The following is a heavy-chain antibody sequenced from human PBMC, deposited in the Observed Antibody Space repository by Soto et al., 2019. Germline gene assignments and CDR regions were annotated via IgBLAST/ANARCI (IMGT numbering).Heavy chain of an antibody. CDR3: ARVASDYINSVDH. Sequence: DVQLLESGGGLVQPGGSLRLSCAASGFTFNAYAMTWVRQAPGKGLELVSAIGGSGDNRYYAGSVRGRFTISRDNSKDTVDLQMNSLRVEDTAVYYCARVASDYINSVDHWGQGILVSVSS. J-gene: IGHJ4*02. D-gene: IGHD4-4*01. CDR1: GFTFNAYA. CDR2: IGGSGDNR. V-gene: IGHV3-23*01.